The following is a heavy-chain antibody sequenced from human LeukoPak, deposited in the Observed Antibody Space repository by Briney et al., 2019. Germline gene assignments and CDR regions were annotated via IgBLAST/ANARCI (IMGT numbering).Heavy chain of an antibody. Sequence: GGSLRLSCVVSEFNFRNYWMSWVRQTPGKGLEWVANIKQDGRDKYYVDSVKGRFIISRDNAKNSLYLQMNSLRDEDTAVYYCARDSAAHGGYWGQGTPVIVSS. CDR1: EFNFRNYW. CDR2: IKQDGRDK. J-gene: IGHJ4*02. CDR3: ARDSAAHGGY. V-gene: IGHV3-7*03. D-gene: IGHD6-25*01.